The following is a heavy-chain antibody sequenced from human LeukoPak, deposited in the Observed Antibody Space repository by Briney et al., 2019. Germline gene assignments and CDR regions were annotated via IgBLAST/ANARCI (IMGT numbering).Heavy chain of an antibody. D-gene: IGHD6-19*01. J-gene: IGHJ6*02. CDR1: GYSFTNYW. Sequence: KIGESLKISCKGSGYSFTNYWIGWVRQMPGKGLEWMGIIYPGDSDTRYSPSFQGRVTISADKSISTAYLQWSSLKASDTATYYCARLPDSSGRGPYYYGMDVWGQGTTVTVSS. CDR2: IYPGDSDT. V-gene: IGHV5-51*01. CDR3: ARLPDSSGRGPYYYGMDV.